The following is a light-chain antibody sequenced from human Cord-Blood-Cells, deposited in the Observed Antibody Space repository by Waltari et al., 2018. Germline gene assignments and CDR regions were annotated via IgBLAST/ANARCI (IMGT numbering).Light chain of an antibody. Sequence: QSALTQPASVSVSPGQSITISCPGTSSDVGGFNSVSWYHQHPGKAPKLMIYDVSNRPSGVSNRFSGSKSGNTASLTISGLQAEDEADYYCSSYTSSSTLTFGGGTKLTVL. CDR2: DVS. CDR3: SSYTSSSTLT. J-gene: IGLJ3*02. CDR1: SSDVGGFNS. V-gene: IGLV2-14*03.